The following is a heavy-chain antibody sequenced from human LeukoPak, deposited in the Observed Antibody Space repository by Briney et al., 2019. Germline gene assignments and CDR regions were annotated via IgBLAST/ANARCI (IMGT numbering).Heavy chain of an antibody. CDR1: GSTFSSYA. CDR3: AKDRGDEIQLWSYLFDY. CDR2: ISGSGGST. V-gene: IGHV3-23*01. J-gene: IGHJ4*02. D-gene: IGHD5-18*01. Sequence: GGSLRLSCAASGSTFSSYAMSWVRQAPGKGLEWVSAISGSGGSTYYADSVKGRFTISRDNSKNTLYLQMNSLRAEDTAVYYCAKDRGDEIQLWSYLFDYWGQGTLVTVSS.